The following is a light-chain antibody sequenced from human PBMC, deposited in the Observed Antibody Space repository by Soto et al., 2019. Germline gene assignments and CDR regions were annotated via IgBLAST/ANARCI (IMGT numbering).Light chain of an antibody. CDR2: GAS. CDR1: QDITNF. Sequence: DIQMTQSPSSLSASVGDRVTITCQASQDITNFLNWYQHKPGKAPKLLIYGASNLETGVPSRFSGSGSGTDFSFTINSLQPEDIATYYCQQYHILLPLTFGGGTKVEIK. CDR3: QQYHILLPLT. V-gene: IGKV1-33*01. J-gene: IGKJ4*01.